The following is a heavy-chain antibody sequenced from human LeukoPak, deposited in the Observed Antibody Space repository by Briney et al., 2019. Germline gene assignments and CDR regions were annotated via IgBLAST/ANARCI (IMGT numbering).Heavy chain of an antibody. CDR1: GYSFTIYG. D-gene: IGHD3-10*01. Sequence: GASVKVSCKASGYSFTIYGISWVRQAPGQGLEWMGWISVYNGNTNYAQKLQGRVTMTTDTSTSTANMELRSLRSDDTAVYYCARVVRGVISDYFDYWGQGTLVTVSS. CDR2: ISVYNGNT. J-gene: IGHJ4*02. CDR3: ARVVRGVISDYFDY. V-gene: IGHV1-18*01.